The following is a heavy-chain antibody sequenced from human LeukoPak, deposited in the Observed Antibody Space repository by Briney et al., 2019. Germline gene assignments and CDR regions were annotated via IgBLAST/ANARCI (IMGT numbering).Heavy chain of an antibody. J-gene: IGHJ4*02. CDR1: GFTFRNYG. V-gene: IGHV3-33*01. CDR3: ARDDLRAAKTMGLWSDY. CDR2: IWYNGDNK. D-gene: IGHD3-10*01. Sequence: GGSLSLSCAVSGFTFRNYGMHRVRQTPGKGLEWVAVIWYNGDNKYYADSVKGRFTISRDNSKNTLYLQMNSLRAEDTAVYYCARDDLRAAKTMGLWSDYWGQGTLVTVSS.